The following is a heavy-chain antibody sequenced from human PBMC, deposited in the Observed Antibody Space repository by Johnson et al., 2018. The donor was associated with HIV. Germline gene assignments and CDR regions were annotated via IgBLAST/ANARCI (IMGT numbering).Heavy chain of an antibody. V-gene: IGHV3-23*04. J-gene: IGHJ3*02. CDR1: GFTFSSYV. CDR2: ISGSGGST. Sequence: VQLVESGGGVAQPGRSLRLSCTASGFTFSSYVMSWVRQAPGKGLEWVSAISGSGGSTYYTDSVKGRFTISRDNSKNTLYLQMSGLRIEDTAVYYCARPRRGMATNRDAFDIWGQGTMVSVSS. CDR3: ARPRRGMATNRDAFDI. D-gene: IGHD5-24*01.